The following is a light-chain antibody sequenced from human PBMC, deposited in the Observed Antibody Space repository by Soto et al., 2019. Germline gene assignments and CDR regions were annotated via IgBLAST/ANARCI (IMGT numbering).Light chain of an antibody. CDR3: GTWDSSLSAGV. CDR2: DNN. CDR1: SSNIGNNY. J-gene: IGLJ2*01. V-gene: IGLV1-51*01. Sequence: QSALTQPASVSAAPGQKVTISCSGSSSNIGNNYVSWYQQLPGTAPKLLIYDNNKRPSGIPDRFSGSKSGTSATLGITGLQNGDEADYYCGTWDSSLSAGVFGGGTKLTVL.